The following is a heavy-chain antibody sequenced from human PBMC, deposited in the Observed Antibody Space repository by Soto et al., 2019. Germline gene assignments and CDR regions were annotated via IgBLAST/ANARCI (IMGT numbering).Heavy chain of an antibody. V-gene: IGHV3-21*01. D-gene: IGHD6-13*01. CDR3: ARDLVLAAADHAPY. Sequence: EVQLVESGGGLVKPGGSLRLSCAASGFTFSSYSMNWVRQAPGKGLEWVSSISSTSNYIYYADLVKGRFTISRDNAKNSLYLQMNSLRAEDTAVYYCARDLVLAAADHAPYWGQGTLVTVSS. CDR1: GFTFSSYS. J-gene: IGHJ4*02. CDR2: ISSTSNYI.